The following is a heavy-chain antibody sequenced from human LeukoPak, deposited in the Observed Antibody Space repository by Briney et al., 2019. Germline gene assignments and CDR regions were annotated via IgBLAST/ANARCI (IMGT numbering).Heavy chain of an antibody. D-gene: IGHD2/OR15-2a*01. V-gene: IGHV1-46*01. Sequence: ASVKVSCKASGYTFTSYYMHWVRQAPGQGLEWVGIINPSGGSTSYAQKFQGRVTMTRDMSTSTVYMELSSLRSEDTAVYYCARDPTYGGAFDIWGQGTMVTVSS. J-gene: IGHJ3*02. CDR3: ARDPTYGGAFDI. CDR2: INPSGGST. CDR1: GYTFTSYY.